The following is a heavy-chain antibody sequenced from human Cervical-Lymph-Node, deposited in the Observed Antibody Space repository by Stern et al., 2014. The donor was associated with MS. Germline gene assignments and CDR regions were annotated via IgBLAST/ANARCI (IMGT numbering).Heavy chain of an antibody. CDR3: ASAGDGSSQHNWFDA. CDR1: GGSFSGTY. V-gene: IGHV4-34*01. D-gene: IGHD6-13*01. Sequence: QVQLQQWGAGPLKPSETLSLTCAVRGGSFSGTYWSWIRQPQGKGLEWIGEINHIGSTNYNHALKSQVTLFRDTSRTECSLRLRSVTAADTAVYYCASAGDGSSQHNWFDAWGQGALVTVSS. J-gene: IGHJ5*02. CDR2: INHIGST.